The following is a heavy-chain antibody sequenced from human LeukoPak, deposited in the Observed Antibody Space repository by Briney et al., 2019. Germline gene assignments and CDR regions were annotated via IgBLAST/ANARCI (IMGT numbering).Heavy chain of an antibody. J-gene: IGHJ4*02. D-gene: IGHD3-10*01. Sequence: GGSLRLSCAASGFTFRSYAFNWVRQAPGKGLEWISYISTGSNTMYYADSVKGRFTISRDAAKNSLYLQMNSLRAEDTAVYYCARGAGTLDYWGPGTLVTVSS. CDR2: ISTGSNTM. CDR1: GFTFRSYA. CDR3: ARGAGTLDY. V-gene: IGHV3-48*01.